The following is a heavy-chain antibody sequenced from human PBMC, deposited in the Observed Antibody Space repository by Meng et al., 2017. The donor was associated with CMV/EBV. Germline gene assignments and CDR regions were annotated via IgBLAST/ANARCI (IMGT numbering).Heavy chain of an antibody. Sequence: ISRYDRSWVRQRVGKGLEWTERIETSGSSNYNPARKRGVNMSVDTSKNQFSLKLSSVTAADTAVYYCARDKSSSWYRMVKANWFDPWGQGTLVTVSS. J-gene: IGHJ5*02. CDR1: ISRYD. CDR2: IETSGSS. CDR3: ARDKSSSWYRMVKANWFDP. V-gene: IGHV4-4*07. D-gene: IGHD6-13*01.